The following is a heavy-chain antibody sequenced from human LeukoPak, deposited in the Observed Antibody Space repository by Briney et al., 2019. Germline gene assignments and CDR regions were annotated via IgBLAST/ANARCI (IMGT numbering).Heavy chain of an antibody. Sequence: SETLSLTCAVYGGSLSDNYWSWIGEPPGKGLEWIGEINHSGSTNYNPSLKSRVTISVDTSKNQLSLKLSSVTAADTAVYYCARGVRWYPPRNFDLWGRGTLVTVSS. CDR2: INHSGST. V-gene: IGHV4-34*01. J-gene: IGHJ2*01. CDR3: ARGVRWYPPRNFDL. D-gene: IGHD4-23*01. CDR1: GGSLSDNY.